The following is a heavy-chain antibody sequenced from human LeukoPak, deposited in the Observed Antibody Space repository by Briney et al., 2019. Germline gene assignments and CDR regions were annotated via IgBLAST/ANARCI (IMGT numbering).Heavy chain of an antibody. CDR3: GRLMAGLD. V-gene: IGHV4-4*02. D-gene: IGHD6-19*01. CDR1: GGSISSNNW. Sequence: KPSEALSLTCAVSGGSISSNNWWSWVRQPPGRGLEWIADIYHTGSTNYSPSLKSRVTISVDKSKNQFFLRLNSVTAADTAVYYCGRLMAGLDWGQGTLVTVSS. J-gene: IGHJ4*02. CDR2: IYHTGST.